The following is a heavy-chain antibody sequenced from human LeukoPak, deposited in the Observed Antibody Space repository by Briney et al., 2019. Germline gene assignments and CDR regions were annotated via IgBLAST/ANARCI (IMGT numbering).Heavy chain of an antibody. D-gene: IGHD2-2*01. Sequence: SETLSLTCTVSGGSISSYYWSWIRQPAGKGLEWIGRIYTSGSTNYNPSLKSRVTMSVDTSKNQFSLKLSSVTAADTAVYYCASILVVPAAEYYYYRDVWGKGTTVTVSS. CDR3: ASILVVPAAEYYYYRDV. CDR1: GGSISSYY. CDR2: IYTSGST. V-gene: IGHV4-4*07. J-gene: IGHJ6*03.